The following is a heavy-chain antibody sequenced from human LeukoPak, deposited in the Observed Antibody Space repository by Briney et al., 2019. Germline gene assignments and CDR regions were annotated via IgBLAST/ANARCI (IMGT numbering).Heavy chain of an antibody. CDR1: GYSFTTYW. V-gene: IGHV5-51*01. CDR3: ARQQVGATIPLDY. Sequence: GEPLKISCKGSGYSFTTYWIAWVRQMPGKGLEWMGIIYPGDSDTRYSPSFQGQVTISADKSISTAYLQWSSLKASDTAMYFCARQQVGATIPLDYWGQGTLVSVSS. J-gene: IGHJ4*02. D-gene: IGHD1-26*01. CDR2: IYPGDSDT.